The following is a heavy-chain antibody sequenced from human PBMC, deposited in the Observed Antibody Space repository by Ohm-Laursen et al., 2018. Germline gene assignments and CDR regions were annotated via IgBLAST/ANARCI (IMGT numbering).Heavy chain of an antibody. V-gene: IGHV3-11*01. Sequence: SLRLSCAASGFTVSDYYMSWIRQAPGKGLEWLSYISNSGSTIYADSVKGRFTISRDNAKNSLYLQMNSLRAEDTAVYYCARDDCSRSSCYFWASDYWGQGTLVTVSS. J-gene: IGHJ4*02. CDR1: GFTVSDYY. CDR2: ISNSGST. CDR3: ARDDCSRSSCYFWASDY. D-gene: IGHD2-2*01.